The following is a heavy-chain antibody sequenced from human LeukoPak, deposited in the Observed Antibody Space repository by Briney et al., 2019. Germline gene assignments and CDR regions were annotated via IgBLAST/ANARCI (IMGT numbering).Heavy chain of an antibody. V-gene: IGHV4-30-4*01. Sequence: SQTLSLTCTVSGVSVSSGGYYWSWIRQPPGKGLEWIGYIYYSGSTYYNPSLKSRVTISVDTSKNQFSLKLSSVTAADTAVYYCARDQYFEWLLDYWGQGTLVTVSS. CDR3: ARDQYFEWLLDY. J-gene: IGHJ4*02. CDR1: GVSVSSGGYY. D-gene: IGHD3-9*01. CDR2: IYYSGST.